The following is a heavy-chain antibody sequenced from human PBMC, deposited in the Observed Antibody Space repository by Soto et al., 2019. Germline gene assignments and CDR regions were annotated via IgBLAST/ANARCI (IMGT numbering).Heavy chain of an antibody. CDR3: ARGTGGATSSGKDQFDY. CDR1: GFIFGNFC. V-gene: IGHV3-7*01. D-gene: IGHD1-26*01. J-gene: IGHJ4*02. Sequence: ESGGGLVQPGGSLRLSCAGSGFIFGNFCMTWVRQAPGKGLEWVANIKQDGSEKYYVDSVKGRFTISRDNVKNSLYLQMNSLRSEDTAVYYCARGTGGATSSGKDQFDYWGQGTLVPVSS. CDR2: IKQDGSEK.